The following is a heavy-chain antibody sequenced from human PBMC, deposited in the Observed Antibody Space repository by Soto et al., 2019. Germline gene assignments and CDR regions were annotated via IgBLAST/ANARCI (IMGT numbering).Heavy chain of an antibody. CDR3: ARDRGLTMVRENYYYCHGMDV. D-gene: IGHD3-10*01. CDR1: GGSISSGGYY. Sequence: QVQLQESGPGLVKPSQTLSLTCTVSGGSISSGGYYWSWIRQHPGKGLEGIGYIYYSGSTYYNPSLKSRVTISVDTSKSQFSLKLSSVTAADTAVYYCARDRGLTMVRENYYYCHGMDVWGQGTTVTVSS. V-gene: IGHV4-31*03. J-gene: IGHJ6*02. CDR2: IYYSGST.